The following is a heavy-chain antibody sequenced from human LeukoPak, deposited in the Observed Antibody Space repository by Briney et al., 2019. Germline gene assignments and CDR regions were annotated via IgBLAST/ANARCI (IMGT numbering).Heavy chain of an antibody. CDR1: GFTFSSYS. V-gene: IGHV3-21*01. CDR3: ARDSRYYDILTGPGY. CDR2: ISSSSSYI. J-gene: IGHJ4*02. Sequence: KPGGSLRLSCAASGFTFSSYSMNWVRQAPGKGLEWVSSISSSSSYIYYADSVKGRFTISRDNAKNSLYLQMNSLRAEDTAVYYCARDSRYYDILTGPGYWGQGTLVTVSS. D-gene: IGHD3-9*01.